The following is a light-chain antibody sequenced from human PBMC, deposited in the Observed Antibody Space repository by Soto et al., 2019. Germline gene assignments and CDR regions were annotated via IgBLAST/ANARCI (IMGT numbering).Light chain of an antibody. CDR1: QDIRKF. CDR3: QQYDNLPYT. J-gene: IGKJ2*01. Sequence: DIEMTQSPSSLSASVGDRVTITCQATQDIRKFLNWFQQRPGAAPKLLIYYASNLETGVPSRFAAGGSGTHFTFTITSLQPEDTGTYFCQQYDNLPYTFAQGTKVEI. V-gene: IGKV1-33*01. CDR2: YAS.